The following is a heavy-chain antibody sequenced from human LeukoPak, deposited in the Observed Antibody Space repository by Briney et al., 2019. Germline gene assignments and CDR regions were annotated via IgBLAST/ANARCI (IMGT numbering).Heavy chain of an antibody. Sequence: GGSLRLSCAASGFTLSSALMNWVRPAPGKGLEWVGRIKSRKDGEPTDYAEPVKGRFTVSRDDSKDTLYLQMSSLRTDDTAVYYCTTGQDTAAHDGYWGQGTLVTVSS. V-gene: IGHV3-15*01. CDR3: TTGQDTAAHDGY. J-gene: IGHJ4*02. CDR2: IKSRKDGEPT. D-gene: IGHD2-15*01. CDR1: GFTLSSAL.